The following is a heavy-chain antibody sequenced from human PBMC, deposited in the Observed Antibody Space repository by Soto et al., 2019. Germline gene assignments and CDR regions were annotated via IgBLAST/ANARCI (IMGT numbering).Heavy chain of an antibody. Sequence: PSETLSLTCTVSGGSIRSGGYYWSWIRQHPGKGLEWIGYIYNSGTTYNNPSLKSRVIISVDTSKNQFSLKLSSVTAADTAVYYCARGQRESDPYYYGMDVWGQGATVTVSS. CDR3: ARGQRESDPYYYGMDV. V-gene: IGHV4-31*03. CDR2: IYNSGTT. D-gene: IGHD2-21*02. J-gene: IGHJ6*02. CDR1: GGSIRSGGYY.